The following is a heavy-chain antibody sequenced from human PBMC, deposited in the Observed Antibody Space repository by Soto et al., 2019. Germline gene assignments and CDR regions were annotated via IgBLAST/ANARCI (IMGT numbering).Heavy chain of an antibody. CDR1: GYNFNSYT. Sequence: QVQLVQSGAEVKKPGASVKVSCKASGYNFNSYTISWVRQAPGQGLEWMGRISAYNGNTNYAQKLQGRVTMTTDTSTSTAYMELRSLRSADPAVYPCARVVGALGHWFDPWGQGTLVTVSS. V-gene: IGHV1-18*01. CDR2: ISAYNGNT. J-gene: IGHJ5*02. D-gene: IGHD1-26*01. CDR3: ARVVGALGHWFDP.